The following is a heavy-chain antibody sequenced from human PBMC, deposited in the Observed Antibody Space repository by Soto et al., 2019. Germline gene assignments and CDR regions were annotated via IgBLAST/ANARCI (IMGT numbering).Heavy chain of an antibody. D-gene: IGHD3-10*01. CDR3: ARDLGITMVRGATYGMDV. Sequence: ASVKVSCKASGYTFTSYDIHWVRQAPGQGLEWMGRINCNTGRTNYAQKFQGRVTMTTDTSTSTAYMELSSLRSEDTAVYYFARDLGITMVRGATYGMDVWGQGTTVTVSS. CDR2: INCNTGRT. CDR1: GYTFTSYD. J-gene: IGHJ6*02. V-gene: IGHV1-2*02.